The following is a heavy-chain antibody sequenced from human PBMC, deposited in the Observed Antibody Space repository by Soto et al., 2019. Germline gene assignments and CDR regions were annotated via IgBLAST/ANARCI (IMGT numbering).Heavy chain of an antibody. CDR2: IYYSGST. V-gene: IGHV4-59*01. J-gene: IGHJ4*02. D-gene: IGHD6-13*01. CDR3: AKTSNSSSWAYYFDY. Sequence: SETLSLTCTVSGGSIGSYYWSWIRQPPGKGLEWIGYIYYSGSTNYNPSLKSRVTISVDTSKNQFSLQMNSLRAEDTAVYYCAKTSNSSSWAYYFDYWGQGTLVTVSS. CDR1: GGSIGSYY.